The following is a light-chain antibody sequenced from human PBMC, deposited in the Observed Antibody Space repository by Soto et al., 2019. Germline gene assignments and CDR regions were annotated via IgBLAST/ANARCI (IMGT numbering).Light chain of an antibody. J-gene: IGKJ2*01. CDR1: QYINNY. CDR2: AAY. CDR3: QQSYSTPPYT. Sequence: DIQMTQSPSSLSTSVGDRVTITCRASQYINNYLKWYQQKPGKAPKLLIFAAYNLQSGVPSRFSGSGSGTDFTLTISSLQPEDVATYYCQQSYSTPPYTFGQGTKLDMK. V-gene: IGKV1-39*01.